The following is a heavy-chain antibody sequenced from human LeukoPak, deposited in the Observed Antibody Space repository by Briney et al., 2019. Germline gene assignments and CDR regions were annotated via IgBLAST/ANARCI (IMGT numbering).Heavy chain of an antibody. CDR2: IKSKTDGGTT. CDR3: TTGVRGYCSGGSCY. D-gene: IGHD2-15*01. Sequence: PGGSLRLSCAASGFTFSNAWMSWVRQAPGKGLEWVGRIKSKTDGGTTDYAAPVKGRFTISRDDSKNTLYLQMNSLKTEDTAVYYCTTGVRGYCSGGSCYWGQGTLVTVSS. V-gene: IGHV3-15*01. CDR1: GFTFSNAW. J-gene: IGHJ4*02.